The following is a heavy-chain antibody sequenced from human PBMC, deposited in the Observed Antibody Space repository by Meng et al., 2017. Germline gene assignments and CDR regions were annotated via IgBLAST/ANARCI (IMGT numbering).Heavy chain of an antibody. CDR1: GFTLSSYG. V-gene: IGHV3-33*01. Sequence: QVGLVGSGGCVVHAGRSLSLSWAASGFTLSSYGMHWVRQAPGKGLEWVAVIWYDGSNKYYADSVKGRFTISRDNSKNTLYLQMNSLRAEDTAVYYCARDYLQFIQQGYYFDYWGQGTLVTVSS. J-gene: IGHJ4*02. CDR2: IWYDGSNK. D-gene: IGHD5-24*01. CDR3: ARDYLQFIQQGYYFDY.